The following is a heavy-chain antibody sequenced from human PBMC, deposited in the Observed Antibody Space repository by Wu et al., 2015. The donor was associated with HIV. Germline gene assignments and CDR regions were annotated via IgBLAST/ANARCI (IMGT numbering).Heavy chain of an antibody. D-gene: IGHD5-18*01. Sequence: QVQLVQSGAEVKKPGASVTVSCKASGYTLIDNYIHWVRQAPGQGLEWMGWINPNSGDTNYAQKFQGRVTMTRDTSISTAYMELSRLRSDDTAVYYCAKDPDAREYSYGYFHYYMDVWGKGTSVTVSS. CDR2: INPNSGDT. CDR1: GYTLIDNY. V-gene: IGHV1-2*02. J-gene: IGHJ6*03. CDR3: AKDPDAREYSYGYFHYYMDV.